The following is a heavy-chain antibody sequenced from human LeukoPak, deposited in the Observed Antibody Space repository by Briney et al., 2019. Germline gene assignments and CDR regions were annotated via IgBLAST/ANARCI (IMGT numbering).Heavy chain of an antibody. CDR2: ISAYNGNT. Sequence: ASVKVSCKASGYTFTSYGISWVRHPPRQGLEWMGWISAYNGNTNYAQKLQGRVTMTPDTSTSTAYMELRSLSSDDTAVYYCGRFRSVRGTYNWFDPWGQGTLVSVSS. V-gene: IGHV1-18*01. CDR1: GYTFTSYG. CDR3: GRFRSVRGTYNWFDP. J-gene: IGHJ5*02. D-gene: IGHD3-10*01.